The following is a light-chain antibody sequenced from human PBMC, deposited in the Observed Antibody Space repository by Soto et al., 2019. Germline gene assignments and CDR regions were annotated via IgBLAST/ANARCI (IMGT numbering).Light chain of an antibody. CDR3: KTSISAPYT. CDR1: QGISNY. CDR2: AAS. J-gene: IGKJ2*01. V-gene: IGKV1-27*01. Sequence: DIQMTQSPSSLSASVGDRVTITCRASQGISNYLAWYQQKPGEVPKLLIYAASSLTSGVPSRFSGSGYGKDLNITISSLQTEEVATYYYKTSISAPYTFGQRTKLEIK.